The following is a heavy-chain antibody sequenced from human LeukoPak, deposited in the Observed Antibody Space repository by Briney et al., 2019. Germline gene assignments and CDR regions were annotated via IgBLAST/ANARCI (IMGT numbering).Heavy chain of an antibody. Sequence: QPGGSLRLSCAASGLTFRNSWMHWVRQAPGKGLVWVSHVSPDGSSADSVEGRFTISRDKDKNTIVLQMNSLRAEDTAVYYCARDLSFSPDFWGRGTLVTVSS. CDR2: VSPDG. V-gene: IGHV3-74*01. CDR1: GLTFRNSW. CDR3: ARDLSFSPDF. J-gene: IGHJ4*02.